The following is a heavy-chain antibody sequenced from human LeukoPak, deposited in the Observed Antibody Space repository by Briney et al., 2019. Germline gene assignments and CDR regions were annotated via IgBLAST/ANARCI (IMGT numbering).Heavy chain of an antibody. Sequence: GGSLRLSCAASGFTFSDYYMSWIRQAPGKGLEWVSYISSSGSTIYYADSVKGRFTISRDNAKNSLYLQMNSPRAEDTAVYYCARVYCSSTSCYFFDYWGQGTLVTVSP. CDR3: ARVYCSSTSCYFFDY. CDR1: GFTFSDYY. CDR2: ISSSGSTI. V-gene: IGHV3-11*01. D-gene: IGHD2-2*01. J-gene: IGHJ4*02.